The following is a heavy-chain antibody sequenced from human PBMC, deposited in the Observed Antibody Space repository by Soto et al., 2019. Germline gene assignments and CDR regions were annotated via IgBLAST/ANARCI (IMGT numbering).Heavy chain of an antibody. CDR1: GFTFSSYS. CDR3: ARDPVRYGDYDFDY. D-gene: IGHD4-17*01. CDR2: ISSSSSTI. V-gene: IGHV3-48*02. Sequence: EVQLVESGGGLVQPGGSLRLSCAASGFTFSSYSMNWVRQAPGKGLEWVSYISSSSSTIYYADSVKGRFTISRDNAKNSLYLQMNSLRDEDTAVYYCARDPVRYGDYDFDYWGQGTLVTVSS. J-gene: IGHJ4*02.